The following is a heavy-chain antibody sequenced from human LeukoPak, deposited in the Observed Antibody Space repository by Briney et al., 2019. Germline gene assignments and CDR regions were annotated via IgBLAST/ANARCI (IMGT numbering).Heavy chain of an antibody. V-gene: IGHV4-61*02. CDR2: IYTSGRT. Sequence: SETLCLACAVSGGSISSGSYYWSWIRQPAGKGLEWIGRIYTSGRTNYNPSLKSRFTISVDTSKNQFSLKLSSVTAADTAVYYCASDRGSNYDFWSGYYSYYYYMDVWGKGTTVTVSS. CDR3: ASDRGSNYDFWSGYYSYYYYMDV. CDR1: GGSISSGSYY. D-gene: IGHD3-3*01. J-gene: IGHJ6*03.